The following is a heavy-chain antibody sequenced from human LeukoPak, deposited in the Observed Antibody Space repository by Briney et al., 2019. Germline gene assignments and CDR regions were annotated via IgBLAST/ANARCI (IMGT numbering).Heavy chain of an antibody. D-gene: IGHD2-8*01. J-gene: IGHJ3*02. CDR1: GGTFSSYA. V-gene: IGHV1-69*05. Sequence: SVKVSCKASGGTFSSYAISWVRQAPGQGLEWMGGIIPIFGTANYAQKFQGRVTITTDESTSTAYMELGSLRSEDTAVYYCARDLSESLDAGDAFDIWGQGTMVTVSS. CDR3: ARDLSESLDAGDAFDI. CDR2: IIPIFGTA.